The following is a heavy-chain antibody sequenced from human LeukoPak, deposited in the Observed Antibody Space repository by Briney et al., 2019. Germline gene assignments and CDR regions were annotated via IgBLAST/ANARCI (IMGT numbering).Heavy chain of an antibody. CDR1: GGSISSYY. J-gene: IGHJ4*02. CDR3: ARLVERGFDY. V-gene: IGHV4-59*08. CDR2: IYYSGST. Sequence: LETLSLTCTVSGGSISSYYWSWIRQPPGKGLEWIGYIYYSGSTNYNPSLKSRVTISVDTSKNQFSLKLSSVTAADTAVYYCARLVERGFDYWGQGTLVTVSS. D-gene: IGHD1-1*01.